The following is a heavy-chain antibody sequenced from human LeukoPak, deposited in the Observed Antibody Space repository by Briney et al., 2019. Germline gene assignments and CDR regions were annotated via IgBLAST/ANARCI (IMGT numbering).Heavy chain of an antibody. V-gene: IGHV4-34*01. Sequence: SETMSLTCAVYGESFSGYYWSWIRQPPGKGLEWIGEINHSGTASYNPSLKSRVIMSADTSKNQFSLRLRSVTAADTAVYYCAGQGNRHWGFLDKWGQGILVTVSS. CDR3: AGQGNRHWGFLDK. CDR2: INHSGTA. D-gene: IGHD7-27*01. J-gene: IGHJ4*02. CDR1: GESFSGYY.